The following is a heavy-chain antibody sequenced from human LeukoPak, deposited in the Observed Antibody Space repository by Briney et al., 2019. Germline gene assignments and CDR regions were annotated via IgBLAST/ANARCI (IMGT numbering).Heavy chain of an antibody. CDR2: MNPNSWNT. D-gene: IGHD6-13*01. CDR3: ARGWPAYSSSWYPDDLSDAFDI. J-gene: IGHJ3*02. Sequence: ASVKVSCKASGYTFTSYDINWVRQATGKGLEGMGWMNPNSWNTGYAQKFQGRVTMTRNTSISTAYMELSSLRSKDTAVYYCARGWPAYSSSWYPDDLSDAFDIWGQGTMVTVSS. V-gene: IGHV1-8*01. CDR1: GYTFTSYD.